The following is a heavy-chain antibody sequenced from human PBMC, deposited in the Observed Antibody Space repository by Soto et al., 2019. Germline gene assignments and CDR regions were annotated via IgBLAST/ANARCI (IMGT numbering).Heavy chain of an antibody. CDR3: ARGPPPEYYYYGMDV. CDR1: GFTFSSYD. D-gene: IGHD2-2*01. Sequence: GGSLRLSCAASGFTFSSYDMHWVRQATGKGLEWVSAIGTAGDTYYPGSVKGRFTISRENAKNSLYLQMNSLRAEDTAVYYCARGPPPEYYYYGMDVWGQGTTVTVSS. CDR2: IGTAGDT. J-gene: IGHJ6*02. V-gene: IGHV3-13*01.